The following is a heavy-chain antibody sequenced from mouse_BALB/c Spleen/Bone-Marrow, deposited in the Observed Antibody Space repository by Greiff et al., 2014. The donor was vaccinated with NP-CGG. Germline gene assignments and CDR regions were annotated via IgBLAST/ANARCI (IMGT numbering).Heavy chain of an antibody. J-gene: IGHJ2*01. D-gene: IGHD1-1*01. Sequence: EVKLVESGGGLVKPGGSLKLSCAASGFTFSDYYMYWVRQTPEKRLEWVATISDGGSYTYYPDSAKGRFTISRDNAKNNLYLQMSSLKSEDTAMYYCARGSSYFDYWGQGTTLTVPS. CDR2: ISDGGSYT. CDR3: ARGSSYFDY. CDR1: GFTFSDYY. V-gene: IGHV5-4*02.